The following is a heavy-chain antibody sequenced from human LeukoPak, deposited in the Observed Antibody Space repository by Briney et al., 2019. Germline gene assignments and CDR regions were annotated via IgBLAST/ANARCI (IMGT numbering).Heavy chain of an antibody. V-gene: IGHV1-2*02. J-gene: IGHJ4*02. CDR1: GYTFTGYY. CDR2: TNPNSGGT. D-gene: IGHD6-13*01. CDR3: ARDHAAYSSSWYDFDY. Sequence: ASVKVSCKASGYTFTGYYMHWVRQAPGQGLEWMGWTNPNSGGTNYAQKFQGRVTMTRDTSISTAYMELSRLRSDDTAVYYCARDHAAYSSSWYDFDYWGQGTLVTVSS.